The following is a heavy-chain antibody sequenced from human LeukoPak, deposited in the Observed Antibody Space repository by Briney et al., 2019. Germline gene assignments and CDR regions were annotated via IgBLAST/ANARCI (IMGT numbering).Heavy chain of an antibody. CDR2: ISGSGGST. CDR1: GFTFSSYG. D-gene: IGHD3-22*01. J-gene: IGHJ6*02. V-gene: IGHV3-23*01. CDR3: AKFHYYDSVGYYYYTYGMDV. Sequence: PGGSLRLSCAASGFTFSSYGMHWVRQAPGKGLEWVAGISGSGGSTYHADSEKGRFTISRDNSKNTLYLLMNSLRAEDTAVYYCAKFHYYDSVGYYYYTYGMDVWGQGTTVTVSS.